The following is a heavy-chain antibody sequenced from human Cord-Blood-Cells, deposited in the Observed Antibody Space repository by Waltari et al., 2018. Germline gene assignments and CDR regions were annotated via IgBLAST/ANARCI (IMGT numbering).Heavy chain of an antibody. V-gene: IGHV3-48*01. CDR1: GSRFRCYR. Sequence: EVQLVESGGGLVQPGGSLRLSWSAPGSRFRCYRMNWVRQAPGKGLEWVSYISSSSSTIYYAHSVKGRFTISRDNAKNSLYLQMNSLRAEDTAVYYCAREGFWSGYGMDVWGQGTTVTVSS. CDR2: ISSSSSTI. CDR3: AREGFWSGYGMDV. J-gene: IGHJ6*02. D-gene: IGHD3-3*01.